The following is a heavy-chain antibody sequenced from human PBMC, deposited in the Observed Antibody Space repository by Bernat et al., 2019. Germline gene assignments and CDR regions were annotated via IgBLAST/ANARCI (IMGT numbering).Heavy chain of an antibody. D-gene: IGHD2-21*01. CDR2: IWFDGSDK. V-gene: IGHV3-33*01. J-gene: IGHJ3*02. CDR1: GFTFSRYG. CDR3: ATDPRGLPIGDAFDI. Sequence: QVQLVESGGGVVQPGRSLRLSCAASGFTFSRYGMHWVRQAPGKGLEWVAIIWFDGSDKYYADSAKGRFTISRDNSKNTLYLQMNSLRAEDTAVYYCATDPRGLPIGDAFDIWGRGTMVTVSS.